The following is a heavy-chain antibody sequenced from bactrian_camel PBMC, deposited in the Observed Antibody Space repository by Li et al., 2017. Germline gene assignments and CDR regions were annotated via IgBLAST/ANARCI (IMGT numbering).Heavy chain of an antibody. V-gene: IGHV3S55*01. CDR2: ISSDGST. CDR1: GFTFDDSD. J-gene: IGHJ7*01. Sequence: HVQLVESGGGSVQAGGSLRLSCTASGFTFDDSDMGWYRQAPGNECELVSTISSDGSTYYPDSVSGRFTISKANAEEILYLQMNSLQPGDTGMYYCAAVESGLIETTYCGGRGVGPHYGMDYWGKGTQVTVS. D-gene: IGHD2*01.